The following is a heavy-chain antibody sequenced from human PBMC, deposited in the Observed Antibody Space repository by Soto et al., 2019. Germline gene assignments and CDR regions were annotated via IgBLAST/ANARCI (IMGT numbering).Heavy chain of an antibody. Sequence: SVKVSCQASGGTFSSYAISWVRQGPGQGLEWMGGIIPIFGTANYAQKFQGRVTITADKSTSTAYMELSSLRSEDTAVYYCAREGLAYESSGYYDYWGEWTVVTVSS. CDR1: GGTFSSYA. CDR3: AREGLAYESSGYYDY. V-gene: IGHV1-69*06. J-gene: IGHJ4*02. CDR2: IIPIFGTA. D-gene: IGHD3-22*01.